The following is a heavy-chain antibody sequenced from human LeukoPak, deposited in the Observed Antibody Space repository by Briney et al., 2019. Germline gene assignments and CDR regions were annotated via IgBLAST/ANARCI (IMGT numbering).Heavy chain of an antibody. J-gene: IGHJ4*02. CDR2: IIPIFGTA. CDR3: ARESRYFDYAPFDY. V-gene: IGHV1-69*13. CDR1: GGTFSSYA. Sequence: ASMKVSCKASGGTFSSYAISWVRQAPGQGLEWMGGIIPIFGTANYAQKFQGRVTITADESTSTAYMELSSLRSEDTAVYYCARESRYFDYAPFDYWGQGTLVTVSS. D-gene: IGHD3-9*01.